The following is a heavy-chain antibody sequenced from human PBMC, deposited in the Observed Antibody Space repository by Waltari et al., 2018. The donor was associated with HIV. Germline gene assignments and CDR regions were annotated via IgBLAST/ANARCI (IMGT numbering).Heavy chain of an antibody. D-gene: IGHD2-21*01. CDR2: INTERGLA. CDR3: ARGRSSRWARPWGGFDI. Sequence: QVQLIQSASEVRKPGASVNISCKASGYKFGSYAMNWLRQAPGEGLEWMGWINTERGLATYAPAFMGHFDMSLNTAVSTTYLQINTLRPSDSAVYYCARGRSSRWARPWGGFDIWGQGTRVVVSS. V-gene: IGHV7-4-1*02. J-gene: IGHJ3*02. CDR1: GYKFGSYA.